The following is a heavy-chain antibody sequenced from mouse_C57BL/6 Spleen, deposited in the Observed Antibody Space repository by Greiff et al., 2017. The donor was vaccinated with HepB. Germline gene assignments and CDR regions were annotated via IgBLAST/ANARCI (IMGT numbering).Heavy chain of an antibody. V-gene: IGHV1-63*01. J-gene: IGHJ2*01. Sequence: VQLQQSGAELVRPGTSVKMSCKASGYTFTNYWIGWAKQRPGHGLEWIGDIYPGGGYTNYNERFKGKATLTADKSSSTAYMQFSSLTSEDSAIYYCARGAYYSNPWYFDYWGQGTTLTVSS. CDR1: GYTFTNYW. CDR2: IYPGGGYT. D-gene: IGHD2-5*01. CDR3: ARGAYYSNPWYFDY.